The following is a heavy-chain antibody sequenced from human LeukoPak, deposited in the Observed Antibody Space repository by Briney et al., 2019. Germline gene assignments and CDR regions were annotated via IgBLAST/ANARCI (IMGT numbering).Heavy chain of an antibody. D-gene: IGHD3-22*01. CDR2: IYYSGST. J-gene: IGHJ4*02. CDR3: ARGRNYYDSSGYYGGHLAFDY. Sequence: PSETLSLTCTVSGGSISSYYWSWIRQPPGKGLEWIGYIYYSGSTNYNPSLKSRVTISVDTSKNQFSLKLSSVTAADTAVYYCARGRNYYDSSGYYGGHLAFDYWGQGTLVTVSS. V-gene: IGHV4-59*01. CDR1: GGSISSYY.